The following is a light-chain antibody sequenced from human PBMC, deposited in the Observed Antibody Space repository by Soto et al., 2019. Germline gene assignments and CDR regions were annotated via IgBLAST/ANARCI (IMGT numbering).Light chain of an antibody. CDR3: QSYDSSLSVLYV. V-gene: IGLV1-40*01. CDR1: SSNIGAGYD. CDR2: GNS. J-gene: IGLJ1*01. Sequence: QSVLTQPPSVSGAPGQRVTISCTGSSSNIGAGYDVHWYQQLPGTAPKLLIYGNSNRPSGVPDRFSGSKSGTSASLAITGLQAEDEADYYCQSYDSSLSVLYVFXTGTKV.